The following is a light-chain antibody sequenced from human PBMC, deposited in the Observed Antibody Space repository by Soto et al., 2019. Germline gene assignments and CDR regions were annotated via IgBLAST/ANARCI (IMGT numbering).Light chain of an antibody. CDR3: QKYNSAPWT. J-gene: IGKJ1*01. CDR1: QGITNY. Sequence: DIQMTQSPSSLSASVGDRVTITCRASQGITNYLAWYQQRPGKVPKLLIYATSTLQSGVPSRFSGTGSGTDFTLTISSLQPEDVATYYCQKYNSAPWTFGQGTKVEIK. CDR2: ATS. V-gene: IGKV1-27*01.